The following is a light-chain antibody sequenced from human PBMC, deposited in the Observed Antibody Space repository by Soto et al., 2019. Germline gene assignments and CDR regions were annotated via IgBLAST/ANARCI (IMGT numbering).Light chain of an antibody. V-gene: IGKV3D-15*01. J-gene: IGKJ1*01. CDR3: QEYIQWPPGM. CDR2: GAS. Sequence: EIVLTQSPGTLSLSPGERATLSCRASQSVNSKYLAWYQQKPGQAPRLVIFGASNRATGLPDRFSGSGSGTEFTLTISSLQSEDFAVYYCQEYIQWPPGMFGPGTTVDIK. CDR1: QSVNSKY.